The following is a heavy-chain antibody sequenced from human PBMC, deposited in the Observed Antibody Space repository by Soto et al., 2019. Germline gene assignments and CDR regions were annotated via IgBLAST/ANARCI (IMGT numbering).Heavy chain of an antibody. CDR2: IYPGDSDT. V-gene: IGHV5-51*01. CDR1: GYSFTSYW. J-gene: IGHJ6*02. Sequence: GESLKLSCKGSGYSFTSYWIGWVRQMPGKGLEWMGIIYPGDSDTRYSPSFQGQVTISADKSISTAYLQWSSLKASDTAMYYCARVQYCSGGSCYSDYYYGMDVWGQGTTVTVSS. CDR3: ARVQYCSGGSCYSDYYYGMDV. D-gene: IGHD2-15*01.